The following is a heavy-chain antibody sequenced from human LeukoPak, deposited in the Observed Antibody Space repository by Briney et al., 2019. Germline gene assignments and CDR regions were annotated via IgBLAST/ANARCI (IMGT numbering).Heavy chain of an antibody. D-gene: IGHD5-18*01. V-gene: IGHV4-34*01. CDR2: INHSGSS. Sequence: SETLSHTCAVYGGSFSAYYWTWIRQPPGKGLEWIGEINHSGSSNYNSSLRSRVTISVDTSYKQFSLRLSSVTAADTAVYYCAPRGDIEHSYVYGKWFDPWGQGTRVTVSS. CDR3: APRGDIEHSYVYGKWFDP. CDR1: GGSFSAYY. J-gene: IGHJ5*02.